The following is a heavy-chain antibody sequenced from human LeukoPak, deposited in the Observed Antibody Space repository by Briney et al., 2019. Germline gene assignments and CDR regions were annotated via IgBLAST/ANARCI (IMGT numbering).Heavy chain of an antibody. V-gene: IGHV4-38-2*02. D-gene: IGHD4-17*01. Sequence: SETLSLTCTISGYSISSGYYWGWIRQPPGKGLEWIGSIYHSGSTYYNPSLKSRVTISVDTSKNQFSLKLSSVTAADTAIYFCARNGDRHIDYWGQGTLVTVSS. CDR3: ARNGDRHIDY. CDR2: IYHSGST. CDR1: GYSISSGYY. J-gene: IGHJ4*02.